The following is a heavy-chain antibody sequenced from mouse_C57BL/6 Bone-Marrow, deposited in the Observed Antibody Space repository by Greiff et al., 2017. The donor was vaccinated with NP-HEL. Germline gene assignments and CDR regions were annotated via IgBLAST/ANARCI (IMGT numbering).Heavy chain of an antibody. CDR1: GYTFTSYW. V-gene: IGHV1-53*01. CDR2: IYPNNGGT. CDR3: SRDAGSAFGH. D-gene: IGHD3-2*02. J-gene: IGHJ2*01. Sequence: VQLQQPGTELVKPGASVKLSCKASGYTFTSYWMHWLKQRPGQGLEWIGTIYPNNGGTYDNEKFKTKATLTVDKSSSTAYMQLSSLTSEDSEVSYCSRDAGSAFGHWDRGNTLTVSS.